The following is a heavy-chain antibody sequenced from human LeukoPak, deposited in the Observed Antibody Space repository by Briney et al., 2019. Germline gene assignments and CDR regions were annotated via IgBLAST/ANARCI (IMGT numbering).Heavy chain of an antibody. Sequence: SVKVSCKASGGTFSSYAISWVRQAPGQGLEWMGRIIPILGIANYAQKFQGRVTITADKSTSTAYMELSSLRSEDTAMYYCARGYYYDSSGRRRDAFDIWGQGTMVTVSS. D-gene: IGHD3-22*01. V-gene: IGHV1-69*04. CDR1: GGTFSSYA. CDR2: IIPILGIA. J-gene: IGHJ3*02. CDR3: ARGYYYDSSGRRRDAFDI.